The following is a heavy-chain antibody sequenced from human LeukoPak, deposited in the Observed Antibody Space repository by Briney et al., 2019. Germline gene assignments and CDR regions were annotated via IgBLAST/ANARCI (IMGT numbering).Heavy chain of an antibody. CDR1: GFTFSSYY. D-gene: IGHD3-10*01. CDR2: ITDSGRRT. CDR3: AKDGPSVGITMVRGASYGMDV. Sequence: PGGSLRLSCAASGFTFSSYYMNWVRQAPGKGLEWVSGITDSGRRTYYADSVKGRFTISRDNSKNTLYLQMNSLRAEDTAVYYCAKDGPSVGITMVRGASYGMDVWGQGTTVTVSS. J-gene: IGHJ6*02. V-gene: IGHV3-23*01.